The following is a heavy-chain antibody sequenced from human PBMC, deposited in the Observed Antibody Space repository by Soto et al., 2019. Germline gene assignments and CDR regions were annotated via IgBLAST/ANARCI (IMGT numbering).Heavy chain of an antibody. J-gene: IGHJ6*03. CDR3: ARGQRSDYYYYYYMDV. CDR1: GGSIRSYY. V-gene: IGHV4-59*01. Sequence: SETLSITCTVCGGSIRSYYWSWIRQPAGKGLEWIGYIYYSGSTNCNPSLKSRVTISVDTSKNQFSLKLSSVTAADTAVYYCARGQRSDYYYYYYMDVWGKGTTVTVSS. D-gene: IGHD1-1*01. CDR2: IYYSGST.